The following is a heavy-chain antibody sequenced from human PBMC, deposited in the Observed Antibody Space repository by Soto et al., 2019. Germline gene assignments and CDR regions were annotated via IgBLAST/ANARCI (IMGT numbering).Heavy chain of an antibody. J-gene: IGHJ4*02. V-gene: IGHV3-21*01. CDR2: ISSSSSYV. CDR3: ARARYYFDY. Sequence: GGSLRLSCAASGFTFSSYSMNWVRQAPGKGLEWVSSISSSSSYVYYADSVKGRFTISRDNAKNSLYLQMNSLRAEDTAVYYCARARYYFDYWGQGTLVTVSS. CDR1: GFTFSSYS.